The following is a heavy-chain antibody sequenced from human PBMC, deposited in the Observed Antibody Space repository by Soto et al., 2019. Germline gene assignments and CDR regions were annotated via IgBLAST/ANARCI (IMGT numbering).Heavy chain of an antibody. J-gene: IGHJ6*02. CDR2: IIPIFNIP. D-gene: IGHD3-10*01. V-gene: IGHV1-69*17. Sequence: QVHLVQSGSEVRKPGSSVKVSCKDSGGTLSSYAITWVRLAPGQGLEWMGGIIPIFNIPDYAQKFQGRVSITADKATSTAYMELSNLRPEDTAIYYCAKARGYGSGRNNHYYGTDVWGQGTTVTVSS. CDR3: AKARGYGSGRNNHYYGTDV. CDR1: GGTLSSYA.